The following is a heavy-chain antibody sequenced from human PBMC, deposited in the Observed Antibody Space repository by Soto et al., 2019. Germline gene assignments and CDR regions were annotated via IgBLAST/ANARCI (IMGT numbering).Heavy chain of an antibody. CDR2: IPPSGGST. V-gene: IGHV1-46*01. Sequence: GASVKVSCKASGYTFSSYYMHWVRQAPGHGLEWMGVIPPSGGSTTYAQNFQGRVTMTRDTSTSTVYMELSSLRSEDTAVYYCAREVVVTVTNYYDGMDVWGQGTTVTVSS. D-gene: IGHD2-21*02. J-gene: IGHJ6*02. CDR1: GYTFSSYY. CDR3: AREVVVTVTNYYDGMDV.